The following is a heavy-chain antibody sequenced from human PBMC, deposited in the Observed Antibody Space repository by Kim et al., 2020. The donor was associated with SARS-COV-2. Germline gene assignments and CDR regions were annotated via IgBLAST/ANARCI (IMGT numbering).Heavy chain of an antibody. D-gene: IGHD2-2*01. CDR3: ARMSTRCYYYGMDV. Sequence: ADPVNGRFARSTDNSNNMLYLQMNSLSAEDTAVYYCARMSTRCYYYGMDVWGQGTTVTVSS. V-gene: IGHV3-53*01. J-gene: IGHJ6*02.